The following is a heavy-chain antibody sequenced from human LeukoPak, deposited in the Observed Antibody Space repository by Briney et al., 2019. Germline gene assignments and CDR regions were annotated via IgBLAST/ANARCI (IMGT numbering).Heavy chain of an antibody. D-gene: IGHD3-10*01. CDR2: ISSSSSYI. Sequence: GGSLRLSCAASGFTFSSYSMNWVRQAPGKGLEWVSSISSSSSYIYYADSVKGRFTISRDNAKHSLYLPMNSLRAEDTAVYTGARLLVRGVIRYIAYWGPGTLVTVSS. V-gene: IGHV3-21*01. CDR1: GFTFSSYS. J-gene: IGHJ4*02. CDR3: ARLLVRGVIRYIAY.